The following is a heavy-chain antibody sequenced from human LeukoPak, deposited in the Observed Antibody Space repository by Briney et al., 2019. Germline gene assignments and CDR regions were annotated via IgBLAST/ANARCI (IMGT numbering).Heavy chain of an antibody. D-gene: IGHD6-13*01. CDR3: ARESNDPYRIAAVPWFDP. V-gene: IGHV3-30*04. J-gene: IGHJ5*02. Sequence: GGSLRLSCAASGFTFSSYAMHWVRQAPGKGLEWVAVISYDGSNKYYADSVKGRFTISRDNSKNTLYLQMNSLRAEDTAVYYCARESNDPYRIAAVPWFDPWGQGTLVTVSS. CDR2: ISYDGSNK. CDR1: GFTFSSYA.